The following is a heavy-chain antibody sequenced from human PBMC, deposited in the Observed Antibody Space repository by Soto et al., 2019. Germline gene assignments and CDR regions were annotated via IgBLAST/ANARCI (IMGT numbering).Heavy chain of an antibody. V-gene: IGHV1-18*01. CDR1: GYTFTSYG. CDR3: ARYCSRTSCYAMFDY. D-gene: IGHD2-2*01. J-gene: IGHJ4*02. Sequence: QVQLVQSGAEVKKPGASVKVSCKASGYTFTSYGISWVRQAPGQGLEWMGWISAYNGNTNYAQKLQGRVNMTTDTSTSTAYMELRSLRSDDTAVYYCARYCSRTSCYAMFDYWGQGTLVTVSS. CDR2: ISAYNGNT.